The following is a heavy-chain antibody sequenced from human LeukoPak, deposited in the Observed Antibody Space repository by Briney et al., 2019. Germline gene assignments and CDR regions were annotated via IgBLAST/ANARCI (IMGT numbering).Heavy chain of an antibody. CDR3: AKRYDTGGYYHFDY. J-gene: IGHJ4*02. CDR2: VSGDGVTT. CDR1: GFTFSDYS. Sequence: GGSLRLSCAASGFTFSDYSMSWVRQAPGRGLGWVSTVSGDGVTTFYAGSVKGRFTISRDNSKNTLYLQMNSLRAEDTALYFCAKRYDTGGYYHFDYWGQGTLVTVSS. D-gene: IGHD3-22*01. V-gene: IGHV3-23*01.